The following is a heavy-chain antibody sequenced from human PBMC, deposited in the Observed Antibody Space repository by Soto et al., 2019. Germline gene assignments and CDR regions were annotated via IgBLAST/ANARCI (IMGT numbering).Heavy chain of an antibody. Sequence: TSETLSLTCTVSGGSISGYYWSWIRQPPGKGLEWIGYIYDSGSTNYNPSIKSRVTISVDTSKNQFSMKLSSVTAEATAVYNCAKWAAGASNWFDPWGQGTMVTVSS. V-gene: IGHV4-59*01. CDR3: AKWAAGASNWFDP. J-gene: IGHJ5*02. CDR1: GGSISGYY. D-gene: IGHD1-26*01. CDR2: IYDSGST.